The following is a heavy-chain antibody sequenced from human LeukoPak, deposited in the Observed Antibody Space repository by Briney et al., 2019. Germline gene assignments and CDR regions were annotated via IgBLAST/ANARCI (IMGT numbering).Heavy chain of an antibody. V-gene: IGHV3-53*01. CDR3: ARVWALSFDH. CDR2: SYSGGTS. D-gene: IGHD1-26*01. Sequence: QPGGPRRLSGAASGFAGSTYHMSWGRQAPGKGLEWVAISYSGECVAISYSGGTSQYAEAVKGRFTIPRDNSRNTLSLQMNSLRAEDTALYYCARVWALSFDHWGQGTLVTVSS. J-gene: IGHJ4*02. CDR1: GFAGSTYH.